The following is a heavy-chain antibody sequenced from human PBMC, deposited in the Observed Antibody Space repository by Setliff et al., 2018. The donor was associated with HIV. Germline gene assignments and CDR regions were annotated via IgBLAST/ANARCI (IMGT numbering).Heavy chain of an antibody. D-gene: IGHD3-3*01. CDR3: AKELGFWSGYSGHPLAY. J-gene: IGHJ4*02. V-gene: IGHV3-33*06. CDR2: IWYDGSNK. Sequence: GGSLRLSCAASGFTFSSYGMHWVRQAPGKGLEWVAVIWYDGSNKYYADSVKGRFTISRDNSKNTLYLQMSSLRAGDTAVYYCAKELGFWSGYSGHPLAYWVQGPLITFSS. CDR1: GFTFSSYG.